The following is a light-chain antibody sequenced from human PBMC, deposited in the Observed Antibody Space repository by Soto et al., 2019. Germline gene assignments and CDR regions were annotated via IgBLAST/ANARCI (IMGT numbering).Light chain of an antibody. CDR1: NIDVWSYNL. CDR3: CTYASTSTSLV. J-gene: IGLJ1*01. V-gene: IGLV2-23*01. Sequence: QSVLTQPASVSGSPGQSITVSCTGTNIDVWSYNLISWYQQHPGKAPKLMIYEANKRPSGVSNRFSGSTSGNTASLENSGLQAEDEAEYSCCTYASTSTSLVFGTGTKLTVL. CDR2: EAN.